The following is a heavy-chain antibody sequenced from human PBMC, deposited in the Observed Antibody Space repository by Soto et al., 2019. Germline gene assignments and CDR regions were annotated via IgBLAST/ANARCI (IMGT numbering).Heavy chain of an antibody. Sequence: GGSLRLSCAASGFTFSSYAMHWVRQAPGKGLEWVAVISYDGSNKYYADSVKGRFTISRDNSKNTLYLQMNSLRAEDTAVYYCARDGYNWNSNWFDPWGQGTLVTVSS. J-gene: IGHJ5*02. V-gene: IGHV3-30-3*01. CDR1: GFTFSSYA. CDR3: ARDGYNWNSNWFDP. CDR2: ISYDGSNK. D-gene: IGHD1-7*01.